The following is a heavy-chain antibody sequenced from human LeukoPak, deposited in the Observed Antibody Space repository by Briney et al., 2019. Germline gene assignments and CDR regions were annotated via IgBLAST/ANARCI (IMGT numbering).Heavy chain of an antibody. D-gene: IGHD5-24*01. V-gene: IGHV3-48*01. Sequence: PGGSLRLSCAASGFTFSSYSMNWVRQAPGKGLEWVSYISSSSSTIYYADSVKVRFTISRDNAKNSLYLQMNSLRAEDTAVYYCARHTQFAFDIWGQGTMVTVSS. J-gene: IGHJ3*02. CDR2: ISSSSSTI. CDR1: GFTFSSYS. CDR3: ARHTQFAFDI.